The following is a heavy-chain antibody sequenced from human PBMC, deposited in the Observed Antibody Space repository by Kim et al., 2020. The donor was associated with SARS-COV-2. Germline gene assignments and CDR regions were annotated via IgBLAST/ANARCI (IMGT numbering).Heavy chain of an antibody. CDR3: ARDRVVPAAMGDWYFDL. Sequence: LKSRVTISVDTSKNQFSLKLSSVTAADTAVYYCARDRVVPAAMGDWYFDLWGRGTLVTVSS. D-gene: IGHD2-2*01. J-gene: IGHJ2*01. V-gene: IGHV4-59*01.